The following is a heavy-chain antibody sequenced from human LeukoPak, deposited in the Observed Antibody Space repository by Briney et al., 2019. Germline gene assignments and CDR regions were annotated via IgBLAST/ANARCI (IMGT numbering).Heavy chain of an antibody. Sequence: PSQTLSLTCTVSGGSISSGSYYWSWIPQPAGKGLEWIGRIYTSGSTNYNPSLKGRVTISVDTSKNQFSLKLSSVTAADAAVYYCARRDYDILTGYYEQENWFDPWGQGTLVTVSS. CDR2: IYTSGST. J-gene: IGHJ5*02. V-gene: IGHV4-61*02. CDR3: ARRDYDILTGYYEQENWFDP. CDR1: GGSISSGSYY. D-gene: IGHD3-9*01.